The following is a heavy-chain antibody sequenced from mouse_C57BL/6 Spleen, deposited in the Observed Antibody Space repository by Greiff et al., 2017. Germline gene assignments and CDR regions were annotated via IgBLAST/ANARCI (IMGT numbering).Heavy chain of an antibody. Sequence: DVKLQESGPGLVKPSQSLSLTCSVTGYSITSGYYWNWIRQFPGNKLEWMGYISYDGSNNYNPSLKNRISITRDTSKNQFFLKLNSVTTEDTATYYCARNYYGHYYAMDYWGQGTSVTVSS. CDR2: ISYDGSN. CDR3: ARNYYGHYYAMDY. V-gene: IGHV3-6*01. D-gene: IGHD1-1*01. J-gene: IGHJ4*01. CDR1: GYSITSGYY.